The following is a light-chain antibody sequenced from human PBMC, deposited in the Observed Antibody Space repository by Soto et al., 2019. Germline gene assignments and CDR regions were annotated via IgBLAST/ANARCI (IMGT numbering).Light chain of an antibody. Sequence: DIVMTQSPLSLPVTPGEPASISCRSSQSLLHSNGYNYLDWYLQKPGQSPQLLIYLGSNRASGVHHRFSGSGSGTDFTLKISRVEAEDVGVYYCMQALQAPGLTFGGGTKVEIK. CDR3: MQALQAPGLT. CDR1: QSLLHSNGYNY. J-gene: IGKJ4*02. CDR2: LGS. V-gene: IGKV2-28*01.